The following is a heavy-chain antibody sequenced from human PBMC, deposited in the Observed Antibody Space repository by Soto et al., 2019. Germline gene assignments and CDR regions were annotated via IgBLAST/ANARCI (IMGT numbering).Heavy chain of an antibody. CDR3: ARVSDY. V-gene: IGHV4-34*01. Sequence: QVLLQQWGAGRLKPSETLSLTCAVYGGSFIDYSWGWIRQSPGTGLEWIGEINHSGSANYNPSLTSRVTIPVDTSKNQFSLKLYSVTAADAAVYYCARVSDYWSQGTLVTVSS. CDR1: GGSFIDYS. CDR2: INHSGSA. J-gene: IGHJ4*02.